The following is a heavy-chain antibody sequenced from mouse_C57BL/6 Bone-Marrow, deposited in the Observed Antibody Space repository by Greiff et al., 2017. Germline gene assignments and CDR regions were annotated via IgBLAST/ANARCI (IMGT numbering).Heavy chain of an antibody. D-gene: IGHD1-1*01. CDR3: ASGGSSRYWYFDV. V-gene: IGHV1-76*01. CDR1: GYTFTDYY. CDR2: IYPGSGNT. Sequence: VQVVESGAELVRPGASVKLSCKASGYTFTDYYINWVKQRPGQGLEWIARIYPGSGNTYYNEKFKGKATLTAEKSSSTACMQLSSLTSEDSAVYFCASGGSSRYWYFDVWGTGTTVTVSS. J-gene: IGHJ1*03.